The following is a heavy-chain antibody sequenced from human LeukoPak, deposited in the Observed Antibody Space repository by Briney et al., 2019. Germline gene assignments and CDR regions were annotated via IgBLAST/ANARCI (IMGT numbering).Heavy chain of an antibody. V-gene: IGHV1-46*01. Sequence: ASVKVSCKASGYTLSNYDMHWGRQAPGQGLEWMGTTNPSGGRTTSPQKFQDRVTMTRDTSTSTVYMELRSLRPEDKAVYYCARHHSPRAFDIWGQGTTVTVSS. J-gene: IGHJ3*02. CDR1: GYTLSNYD. CDR2: TNPSGGRT. CDR3: ARHHSPRAFDI.